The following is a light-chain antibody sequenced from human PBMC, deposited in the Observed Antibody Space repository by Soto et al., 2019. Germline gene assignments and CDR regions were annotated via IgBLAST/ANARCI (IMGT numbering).Light chain of an antibody. V-gene: IGKV1-5*01. J-gene: IGKJ1*01. CDR2: DVS. Sequence: DIQMTQSPSTLSASVGDRVTITCRASQNVTTWLAWYQHKPGKAPKLLLYDVSNLESGVQSRFSGSGSGTDFTLTISSLQSDDFATYFCKQYDSYRTCGQGTKVDIK. CDR1: QNVTTW. CDR3: KQYDSYRT.